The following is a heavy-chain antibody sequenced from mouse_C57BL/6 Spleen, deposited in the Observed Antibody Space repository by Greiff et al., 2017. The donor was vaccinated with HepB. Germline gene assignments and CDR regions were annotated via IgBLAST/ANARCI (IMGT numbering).Heavy chain of an antibody. D-gene: IGHD1-1*01. J-gene: IGHJ1*03. CDR2: IWSGGST. V-gene: IGHV2-2*01. CDR3: ARSPLLLRPYWYFDV. Sequence: VQRVESGPGLVQPSQSLSITCTVSGFSLTSYGVHWVRQSPGKGLEWLGVIWSGGSTGYNAAFISRLSISKDNSKSQVFFKMNSLQADDTAIYYCARSPLLLRPYWYFDVWGTGTTVTVSS. CDR1: GFSLTSYG.